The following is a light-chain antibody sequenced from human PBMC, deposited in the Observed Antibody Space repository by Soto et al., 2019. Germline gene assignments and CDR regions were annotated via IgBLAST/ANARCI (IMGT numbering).Light chain of an antibody. J-gene: IGLJ1*01. CDR3: SSYTGSSTPYV. V-gene: IGLV2-14*01. CDR2: EVS. Sequence: QSALTQPASVSGSPGQSITISCTGTSSDIGGYKYVSWYQQHPDKAPKLMIYEVSNRPSGVSNRFSGSKSGNTASLTISGLQGEDEADYYCSSYTGSSTPYVFGTGTKLTVL. CDR1: SSDIGGYKY.